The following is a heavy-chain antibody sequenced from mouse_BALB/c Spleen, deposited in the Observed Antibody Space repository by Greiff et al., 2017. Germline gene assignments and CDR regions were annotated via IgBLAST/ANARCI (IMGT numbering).Heavy chain of an antibody. D-gene: IGHD1-1*01. Sequence: VKLVESGAELMKPGASVKISCKATGYTFSSYWIEWVKQRPGHGLEWIGEILPGSGSTNYNEKFKGKATFTADTSSNTAYMQLSSLTSEDSAVYYCAFITTVVGGYWGQGTTLTVSS. V-gene: IGHV1-9*01. CDR1: GYTFSSYW. CDR2: ILPGSGST. CDR3: AFITTVVGGY. J-gene: IGHJ2*01.